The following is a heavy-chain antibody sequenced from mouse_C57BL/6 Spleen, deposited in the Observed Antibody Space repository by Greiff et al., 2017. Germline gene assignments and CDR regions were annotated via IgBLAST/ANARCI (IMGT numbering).Heavy chain of an antibody. Sequence: QVQLQQPGAELVRPGSSVKLSCKASGYTFTSYWMHWVKQRPIQGLEWIGNIDPSDSETHYNQKFKDKATLTVDKSYSAAYMQLSNLTSEDSEVYYRAKGGSGSSGYHPFPFADWGQGTLVTVSA. J-gene: IGHJ3*01. V-gene: IGHV1-52*01. CDR3: AKGGSGSSGYHPFPFAD. D-gene: IGHD3-2*02. CDR2: IDPSDSET. CDR1: GYTFTSYW.